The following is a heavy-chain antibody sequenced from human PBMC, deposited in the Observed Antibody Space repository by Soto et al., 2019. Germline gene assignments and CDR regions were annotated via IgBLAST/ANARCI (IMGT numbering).Heavy chain of an antibody. Sequence: PSETLSLTCTVSGGSISSYYWSWIRQPPGKGLEWIGYIYYSGSTNYNPSLKSRVTISVDTSKNQFSLKLSSVTAADTAVYYCAREVLYYYDSSGYLGYFDYWGQGTLVTVSS. CDR3: AREVLYYYDSSGYLGYFDY. J-gene: IGHJ4*02. CDR1: GGSISSYY. V-gene: IGHV4-59*01. CDR2: IYYSGST. D-gene: IGHD3-22*01.